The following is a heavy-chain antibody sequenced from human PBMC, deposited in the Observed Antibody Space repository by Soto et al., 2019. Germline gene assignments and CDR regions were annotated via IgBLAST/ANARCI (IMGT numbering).Heavy chain of an antibody. D-gene: IGHD1-20*01. J-gene: IGHJ3*02. CDR1: GGSFSGYY. Sequence: SETLSLTCAVYGGSFSGYYWSWIRQPPGKGLEWIGEINHSGSTNYNPPLKSRVTISVDTSKNQFSLKLSSVTAADTAVYYCARPAFRYNNDAFDIWGQGTMVTVSS. CDR3: ARPAFRYNNDAFDI. CDR2: INHSGST. V-gene: IGHV4-34*01.